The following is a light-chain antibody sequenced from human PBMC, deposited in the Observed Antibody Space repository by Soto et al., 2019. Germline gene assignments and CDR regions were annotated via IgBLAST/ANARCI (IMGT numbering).Light chain of an antibody. CDR1: QSVSSSY. CDR3: QQYGSSPGT. Sequence: PGERATLSCRASQSVSSSYLAWYQQKPGQAPRLLIYVASSRATGIPDRFSGSGSGTDFTLTISRLAPEDFAVYYCQQYGSSPGTFGQGTKVEIK. J-gene: IGKJ1*01. CDR2: VAS. V-gene: IGKV3-20*01.